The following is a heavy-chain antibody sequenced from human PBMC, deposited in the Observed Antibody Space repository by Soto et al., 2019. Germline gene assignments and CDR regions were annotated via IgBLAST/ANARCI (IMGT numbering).Heavy chain of an antibody. CDR2: ISSSSYI. J-gene: IGHJ3*02. D-gene: IGHD6-13*01. V-gene: IGHV3-21*01. CDR1: GFNFSSYS. Sequence: PGGSLRLSCAASGFNFSSYSMNWVRQAPGKGLEWVSSISSSSYIYCADSVKGRFTISRDNAKNSLYLQMNSLRAEDTAVYYCARDARQLADAFDIWGQGTMVTVSS. CDR3: ARDARQLADAFDI.